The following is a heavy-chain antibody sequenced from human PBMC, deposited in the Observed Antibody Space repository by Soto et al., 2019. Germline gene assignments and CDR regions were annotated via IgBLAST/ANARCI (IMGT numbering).Heavy chain of an antibody. CDR1: GYTFTSYD. J-gene: IGHJ6*02. Sequence: ASVKVSCKASGYTFTSYDINWVRQATGQGLEWMGWMNPNSGNTGYAQKFQGRVTMTRNTSISTAYMELSSLRSEDTAVYYCARGRGYDILTGYYYYYYGMDVWGQGTTVTVSS. D-gene: IGHD3-9*01. CDR2: MNPNSGNT. CDR3: ARGRGYDILTGYYYYYYGMDV. V-gene: IGHV1-8*01.